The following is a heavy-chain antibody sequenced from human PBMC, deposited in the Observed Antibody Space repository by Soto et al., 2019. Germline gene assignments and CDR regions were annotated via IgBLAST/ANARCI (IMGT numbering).Heavy chain of an antibody. V-gene: IGHV3-30*18. CDR1: GFAFSSYA. J-gene: IGHJ6*02. D-gene: IGHD3-16*01. CDR2: ISYDGNYI. Sequence: GGSLRLSCEASGFAFSSYAMHWVRQAPGKGLEWVGVISYDGNYIYYADSVKGRFTISRDNSKNTLYVQVNSLRPEDTAVYYCAKGILSATIGPYAVYVWGQGTTVTVSS. CDR3: AKGILSATIGPYAVYV.